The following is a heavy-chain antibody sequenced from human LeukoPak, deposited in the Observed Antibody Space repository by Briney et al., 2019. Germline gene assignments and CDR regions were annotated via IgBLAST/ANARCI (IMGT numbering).Heavy chain of an antibody. D-gene: IGHD2-8*02. V-gene: IGHV3-21*01. CDR3: ARGNWWIGAAQYCDY. J-gene: IGHJ4*02. CDR2: ISSSSSYI. Sequence: GGSLRLSCAASGFTFSSYAMSWVRQAPGKGLEWVSAISSSSSYIYYADSVKGRFTISRDNAKNSLYLQMNSLRAEDTAVYYCARGNWWIGAAQYCDYWGRGTLVTVSS. CDR1: GFTFSSYA.